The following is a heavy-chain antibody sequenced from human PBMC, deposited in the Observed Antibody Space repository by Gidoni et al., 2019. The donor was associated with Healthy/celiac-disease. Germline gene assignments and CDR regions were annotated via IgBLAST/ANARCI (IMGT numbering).Heavy chain of an antibody. Sequence: QVQLQGSGPGLVNPSETLSLTCTVSGGSISSYSWSWIRQPAGKGLEWIGHIYTSGRTNYNPSLKSRVTMSVDTSKNQFSLKLSSVTAADTAVYFCARNMGFGGTYHGVTYYYVMDVWGQGTTVTVSS. CDR3: ARNMGFGGTYHGVTYYYVMDV. CDR1: GGSISSYS. V-gene: IGHV4-4*07. D-gene: IGHD3-16*01. J-gene: IGHJ6*02. CDR2: IYTSGRT.